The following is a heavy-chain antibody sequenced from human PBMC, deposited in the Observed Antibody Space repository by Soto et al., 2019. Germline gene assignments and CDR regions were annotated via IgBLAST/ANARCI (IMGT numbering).Heavy chain of an antibody. CDR3: ARGRGAAAAYFDF. V-gene: IGHV3-11*05. CDR1: GFTFSDYY. CDR2: ISSSTSHT. J-gene: IGHJ4*02. Sequence: QVQLVESGGGLVKPGGSLRLSCAVSGFTFSDYYMTWIRQAPGKGLEWVSYISSSTSHTNYADSVKGRFTISRDNAKKSLLRQTTSLTAEDTAVYYCARGRGAAAAYFDFWGQGTLVTVS. D-gene: IGHD6-13*01.